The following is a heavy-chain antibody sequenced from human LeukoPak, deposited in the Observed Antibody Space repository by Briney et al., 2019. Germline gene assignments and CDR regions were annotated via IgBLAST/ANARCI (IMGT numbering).Heavy chain of an antibody. D-gene: IGHD1-1*01. J-gene: IGHJ4*02. CDR1: GFSVRDFW. Sequence: GGSLRLSCAASGFSVRDFWMAWVRQAPGKGLEWVAHIKEDRAADYYVDSVKGRFSISKDDGKNSLHLQMNSLRVEDTAVYYCVRGGWELDYWGQGTLVTVSS. V-gene: IGHV3-7*01. CDR2: IKEDRAAD. CDR3: VRGGWELDY.